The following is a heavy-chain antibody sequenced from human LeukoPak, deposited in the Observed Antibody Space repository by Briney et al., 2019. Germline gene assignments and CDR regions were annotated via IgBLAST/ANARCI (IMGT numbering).Heavy chain of an antibody. CDR2: IYYSGST. J-gene: IGHJ6*02. D-gene: IGHD1-26*01. Sequence: SETLSLTCTVSGGSISSSSYYWGWIRQPPGKGLGWIGSIYYSGSTYYNPSLKSRVTISVDTSKNQFSLKLSSVTAADTAVYYCARTAGASSGELPYLYYYYGMDVWGQGTTVTVSS. CDR1: GGSISSSSYY. CDR3: ARTAGASSGELPYLYYYYGMDV. V-gene: IGHV4-39*07.